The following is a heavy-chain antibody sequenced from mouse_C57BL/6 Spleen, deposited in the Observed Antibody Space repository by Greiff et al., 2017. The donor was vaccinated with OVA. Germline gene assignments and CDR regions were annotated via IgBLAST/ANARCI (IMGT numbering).Heavy chain of an antibody. D-gene: IGHD4-1*01. V-gene: IGHV5-17*01. Sequence: EVKLMESGGGLVKPGGSLKLSCAASGFTFSDYGMHWVRQAPEKGLEWVAYISSGSSTIYYADTVKGRFTISRDNSKNTLFLQMTSLGSEDTAMYYCARTGTFAMDYWGQGTSVTVSS. CDR3: ARTGTFAMDY. CDR2: ISSGSSTI. J-gene: IGHJ4*01. CDR1: GFTFSDYG.